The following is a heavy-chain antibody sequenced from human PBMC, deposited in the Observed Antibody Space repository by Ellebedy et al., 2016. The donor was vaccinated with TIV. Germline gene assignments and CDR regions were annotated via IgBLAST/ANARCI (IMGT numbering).Heavy chain of an antibody. V-gene: IGHV3-23*01. CDR2: ISGSGGST. Sequence: GESLKISXAASGFTFSSYAMRWVRQAPGKGLEWVSAISGSGGSTYYADSVKGRFTISRDNSKNTLYLQMNSLRAEDTAVYYCAKDLAYSSSWYRVEDYYYGMDVWGQGTTVTVSS. CDR3: AKDLAYSSSWYRVEDYYYGMDV. D-gene: IGHD6-13*01. J-gene: IGHJ6*02. CDR1: GFTFSSYA.